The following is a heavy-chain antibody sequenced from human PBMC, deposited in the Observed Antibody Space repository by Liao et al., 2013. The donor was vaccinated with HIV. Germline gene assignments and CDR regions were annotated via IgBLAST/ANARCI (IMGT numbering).Heavy chain of an antibody. CDR1: GGSFSGYY. CDR2: INHSGST. D-gene: IGHD5-12*01. Sequence: QVQLQQWGAGLLKPSETLSLTCAVYGGSFSGYYWSWIRQPPGKGLEWIGEINHSGSTNYNPSLKSRVTISVDTSKKQFSLKLSSVTAADTAVYYCARVWLLHYYYYMDVWGKGTTVTVSS. CDR3: ARVWLLHYYYYMDV. V-gene: IGHV4-34*01. J-gene: IGHJ6*03.